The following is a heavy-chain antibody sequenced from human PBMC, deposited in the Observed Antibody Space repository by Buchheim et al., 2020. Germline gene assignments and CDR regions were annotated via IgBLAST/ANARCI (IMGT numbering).Heavy chain of an antibody. V-gene: IGHV3-30*03. Sequence: VQLVESGGGLVKPGGSLRLSCAASGFTFSNAWMSWVRQAPGKGLEWVAVISYDGSNKYYADSVKGRFTISRDNSKNTLYLQMNSLRAEDTAVYYCASVDTAVVTEWGYFDYWGQGTL. CDR2: ISYDGSNK. J-gene: IGHJ4*02. CDR1: GFTFSNAW. D-gene: IGHD5-18*01. CDR3: ASVDTAVVTEWGYFDY.